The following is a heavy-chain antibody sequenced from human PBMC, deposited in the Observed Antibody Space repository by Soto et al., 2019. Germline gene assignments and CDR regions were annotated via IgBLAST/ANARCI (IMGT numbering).Heavy chain of an antibody. V-gene: IGHV4-34*02. Sequence: QVQLQQWGARLLKPAETLSLTCTFSGGSFSGYYWNWIRQSPGKGLEWVGETHHSGSTNYNPSLKGRATISLDMSKNQFSLKLSSVTAVDTAIYYCARGEAYSNYLARWGQGSLVTVSS. CDR1: GGSFSGYY. CDR3: ARGEAYSNYLAR. CDR2: THHSGST. D-gene: IGHD4-4*01. J-gene: IGHJ4*02.